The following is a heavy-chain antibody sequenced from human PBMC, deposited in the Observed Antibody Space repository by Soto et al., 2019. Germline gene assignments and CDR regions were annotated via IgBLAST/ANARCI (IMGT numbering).Heavy chain of an antibody. CDR2: ITPLFGSA. Sequence: QVQLVQSGAEVKKSWSSVKVSCKASGGTFSSYSISLVRQAPGQGLEWMGGITPLFGSANYAQKFQGRVTITADESTSTAYMQLSSLRSEDTAVYYGAREGYGDYGKPFDSWGQGTLVTVSS. D-gene: IGHD4-17*01. V-gene: IGHV1-69*01. CDR1: GGTFSSYS. CDR3: AREGYGDYGKPFDS. J-gene: IGHJ4*02.